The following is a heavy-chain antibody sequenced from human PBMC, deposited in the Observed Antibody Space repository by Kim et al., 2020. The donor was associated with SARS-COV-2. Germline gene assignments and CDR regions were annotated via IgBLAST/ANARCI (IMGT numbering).Heavy chain of an antibody. CDR3: AADTSGTYYGWFDP. V-gene: IGHV3-30-3*01. CDR2: ISYDGYNK. CDR1: RFTFSTYA. D-gene: IGHD1-26*01. Sequence: GGSLRLSCAASRFTFSTYAMHWVRQAPGKGLEWVAVISYDGYNKYYTDSVKGRFTISRDNSKNTLYLQVNSLRAEDTAVYYCAADTSGTYYGWFDPWGQGTLVTVSS. J-gene: IGHJ5*02.